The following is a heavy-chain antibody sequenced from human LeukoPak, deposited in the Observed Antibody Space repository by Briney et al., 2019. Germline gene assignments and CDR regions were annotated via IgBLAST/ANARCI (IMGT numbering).Heavy chain of an antibody. CDR1: GFSFSGYT. D-gene: IGHD4-11*01. CDR2: MSYDGSHK. V-gene: IGHV3-30*04. CDR3: AKDRVTYSYYFDY. Sequence: GGSLRLSCAASGFSFSGYTINWVRQAPGKGLEWVAIMSYDGSHKYYRDSVKGRFTISRDNSKNTLYLQMNSLRAEDTAVYYCAKDRVTYSYYFDYWGQGTLVTVSS. J-gene: IGHJ4*02.